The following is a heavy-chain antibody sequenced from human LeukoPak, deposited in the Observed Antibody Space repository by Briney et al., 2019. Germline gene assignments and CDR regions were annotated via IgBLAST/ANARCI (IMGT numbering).Heavy chain of an antibody. V-gene: IGHV3-23*01. CDR3: AKSVLAYQDY. J-gene: IGHJ4*02. CDR1: GFTFSSYG. Sequence: GGSLRLSCAASGFTFSSYGISWVRQAPGKGLEWVSAISGSGGSTYYADSVKGRFTISRDNSKNTLYLQMNSLRAEDTAVYYCAKSVLAYQDYWGQGTLVTVSS. CDR2: ISGSGGST. D-gene: IGHD3-3*01.